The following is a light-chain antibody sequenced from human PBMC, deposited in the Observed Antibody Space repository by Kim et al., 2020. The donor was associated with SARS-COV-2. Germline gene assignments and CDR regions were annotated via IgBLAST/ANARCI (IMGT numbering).Light chain of an antibody. J-gene: IGLJ2*01. Sequence: VTFPCTRTTAHIGAGHDVHWYQQRPGTAPKLLNNNNNKRPSGVPHRFSGSKSGTSASLAITGLQPEDEADYYCQSYDSSLSGSNVFGGGTQLTVL. CDR2: NNN. V-gene: IGLV1-40*01. CDR1: TAHIGAGHD. CDR3: QSYDSSLSGSNV.